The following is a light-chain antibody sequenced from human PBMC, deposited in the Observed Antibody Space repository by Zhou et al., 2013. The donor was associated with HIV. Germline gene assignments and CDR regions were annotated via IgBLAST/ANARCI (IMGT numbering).Light chain of an antibody. CDR3: QQYNDWPYT. J-gene: IGKJ2*01. Sequence: DIVLTQSPGTLPLSPGERATLSCRASQTLDTNLAWYQQQPGQAPRLLIYGASTRATGIPARFSGSGSGTEFTLIISSLQSEDFAVYYCQQYNDWPYTFGQGTKVEIK. CDR2: GAS. V-gene: IGKV3-15*01. CDR1: QTLDTN.